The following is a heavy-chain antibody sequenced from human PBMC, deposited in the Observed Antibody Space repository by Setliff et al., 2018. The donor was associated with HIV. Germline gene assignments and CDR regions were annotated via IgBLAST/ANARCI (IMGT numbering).Heavy chain of an antibody. CDR2: IRNKVNSYTT. Sequence: HPGGSLRLSCVVSGFIFSDHYMDWVRQAPGKGLEWVARIRNKVNSYTTEYVASVKDRFTISRDNSKNMVYLQMNSLRAEDTALYYCAKVKVPTTDLYFLDYWGQGTPVTVSS. V-gene: IGHV3-72*01. CDR1: GFIFSDHY. D-gene: IGHD1-1*01. J-gene: IGHJ4*02. CDR3: AKVKVPTTDLYFLDY.